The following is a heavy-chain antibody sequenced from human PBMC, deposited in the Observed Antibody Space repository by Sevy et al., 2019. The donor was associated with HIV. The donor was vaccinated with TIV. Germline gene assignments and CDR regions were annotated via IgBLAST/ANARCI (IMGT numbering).Heavy chain of an antibody. D-gene: IGHD2-21*01. CDR3: ARVSMASIRLEIAGFDF. V-gene: IGHV5-51*01. Sequence: GESLKISCKVSGYNFTSEWIAWVRQMPGEGLQAMGIIYPYDSDTRYSPSFQGQVTISADKSIDTAYLQLSGLKASDAATYCCARVSMASIRLEIAGFDFWGQGTMVTVSS. CDR2: IYPYDSDT. J-gene: IGHJ3*01. CDR1: GYNFTSEW.